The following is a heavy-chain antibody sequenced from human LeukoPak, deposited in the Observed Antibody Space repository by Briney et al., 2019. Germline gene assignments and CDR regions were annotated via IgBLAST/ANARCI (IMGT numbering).Heavy chain of an antibody. D-gene: IGHD3-22*01. CDR2: IVVGSGNT. V-gene: IGHV1-58*01. J-gene: IGHJ4*02. Sequence: SVKVSCKASGFTFTSSAVQWVRQARGQRLEWIGWIVVGSGNTNYAQKFQERVTITRDMSTSTAYMELSSLRSEDTAVYYCAASPDYYDSSGYSYYFDYWGQGALVTVSS. CDR3: AASPDYYDSSGYSYYFDY. CDR1: GFTFTSSA.